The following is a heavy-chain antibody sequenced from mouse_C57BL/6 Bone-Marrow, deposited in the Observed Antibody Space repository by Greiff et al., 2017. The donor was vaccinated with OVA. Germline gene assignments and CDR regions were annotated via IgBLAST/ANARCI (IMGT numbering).Heavy chain of an antibody. D-gene: IGHD1-1*01. Sequence: VHLVESDAELVKPGASVKISCKVSGYTFTDHTIHWMKQRPEQGLEWIGYIYPRDGSTKYNEKFKGKATLTADKSSSTAYMQLNSLTSEDSAVYFCARTGSSYPYYFDYWGQGTTLTVSS. CDR1: GYTFTDHT. J-gene: IGHJ2*01. CDR3: ARTGSSYPYYFDY. V-gene: IGHV1-78*01. CDR2: IYPRDGST.